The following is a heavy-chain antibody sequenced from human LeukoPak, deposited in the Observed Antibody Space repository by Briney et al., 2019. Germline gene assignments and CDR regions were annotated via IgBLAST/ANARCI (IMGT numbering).Heavy chain of an antibody. Sequence: GGSLRLSCAASGFTFSTYAMTWVRQAPGKGLEWVSSISDGSSSTNYADSVKGRFSISRDNSKNTVYLQMNSLRAGDTAVYYCAKGYSSGWYYFDYWGQGTLVTVSP. J-gene: IGHJ4*02. CDR2: ISDGSSST. V-gene: IGHV3-23*01. CDR1: GFTFSTYA. D-gene: IGHD6-19*01. CDR3: AKGYSSGWYYFDY.